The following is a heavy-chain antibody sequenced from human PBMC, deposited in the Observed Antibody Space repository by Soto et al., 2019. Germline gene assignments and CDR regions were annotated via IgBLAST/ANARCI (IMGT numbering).Heavy chain of an antibody. CDR3: LIQYGGVLY. CDR1: GYSFTGYS. Sequence: QVHLVQSGAELKKPGASVKVSCKASGYSFTGYSIHWVRQAPGQRLEWMGWINPKNGATNYARKFQGLVTMMREPANSTVYTELRNLKSEGTAVYYFLIQYGGVLYWGQGTQVTVSS. J-gene: IGHJ4*02. V-gene: IGHV1-2*04. D-gene: IGHD3-16*01. CDR2: INPKNGAT.